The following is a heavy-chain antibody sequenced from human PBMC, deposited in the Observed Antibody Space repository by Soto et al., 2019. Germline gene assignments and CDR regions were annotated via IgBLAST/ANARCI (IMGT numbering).Heavy chain of an antibody. Sequence: EVQLVESGGGLVQPGGSLRLSCAASGFTFSYYWMTWVRQAPGKGLEWVANIKQDGSEKYYVDSVKGRFSISRDNAKNSLFLELNSRRAEDTAVYYCARPGYSSGWYQAEYVQHWGQGAQVTVSS. CDR3: ARPGYSSGWYQAEYVQH. V-gene: IGHV3-7*01. D-gene: IGHD6-19*01. CDR2: IKQDGSEK. J-gene: IGHJ1*01. CDR1: GFTFSYYW.